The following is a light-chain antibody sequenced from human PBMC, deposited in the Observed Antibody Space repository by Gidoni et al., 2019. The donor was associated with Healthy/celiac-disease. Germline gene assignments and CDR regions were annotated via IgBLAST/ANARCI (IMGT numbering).Light chain of an antibody. V-gene: IGKV3-20*01. CDR2: GAS. CDR3: QQYGSSPWT. CDR1: QSVRSSY. Sequence: EIVLTQSPGTLSLSPGERATLSCRASQSVRSSYLAWYQQKPGQAPRLLIYGASSRATGIPDRFSGSGSGTDFTLTISRLEPEDCAVYYCQQYGSSPWTFXXXTKVEIK. J-gene: IGKJ1*01.